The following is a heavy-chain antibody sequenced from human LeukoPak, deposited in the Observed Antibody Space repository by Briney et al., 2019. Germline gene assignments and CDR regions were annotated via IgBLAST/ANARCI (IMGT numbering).Heavy chain of an antibody. CDR2: TYYSGST. CDR3: ARESARGYDFWSGPDAFDI. CDR1: GGSISSYY. V-gene: IGHV4-59*01. Sequence: PSETLSLTCTVSGGSISSYYWSWIRQPPGKGLEWIGYTYYSGSTNYNPSLKSRVTISVDTSKNQFSLKLSSVTAADTAVYYCARESARGYDFWSGPDAFDIWGQGTMVTVSS. J-gene: IGHJ3*02. D-gene: IGHD3-3*01.